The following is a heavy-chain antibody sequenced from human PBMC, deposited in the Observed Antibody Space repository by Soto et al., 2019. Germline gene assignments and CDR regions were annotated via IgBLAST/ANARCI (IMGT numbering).Heavy chain of an antibody. D-gene: IGHD6-13*01. CDR1: GYTFVDYA. Sequence: ASVKVSCKASGYTFVDYALHWVRQAPGQGLEWVGWMNPKTGNIKSSHKFEDRVSITRDTATSTAYMELSGLRSEDTAVYFCTREALAAESWFDPWGQGTMVTGSS. CDR2: MNPKTGNI. CDR3: TREALAAESWFDP. J-gene: IGHJ5*02. V-gene: IGHV1-3*01.